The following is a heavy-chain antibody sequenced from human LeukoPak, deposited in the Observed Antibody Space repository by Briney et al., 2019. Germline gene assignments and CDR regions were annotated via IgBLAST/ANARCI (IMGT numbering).Heavy chain of an antibody. J-gene: IGHJ6*03. V-gene: IGHV4-39*07. CDR2: IYYSGST. Sequence: SETLSLTCTVSGGSISSSSYYWGWIRQPPGKGLEWIGSIYYSGSTYYNPSLKSRVTISVDTSKNQFYLKLSSVTAAATAVYYCARIFLYYYYYMDVWGKGTTVTVSS. D-gene: IGHD2-15*01. CDR3: ARIFLYYYYYMDV. CDR1: GGSISSSSYY.